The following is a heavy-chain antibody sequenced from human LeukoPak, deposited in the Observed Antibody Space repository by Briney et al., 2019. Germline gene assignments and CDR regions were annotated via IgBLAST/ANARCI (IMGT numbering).Heavy chain of an antibody. CDR1: GGSISRYY. CDR2: IYHSGST. Sequence: SETLSLTCTVSGGSISRYYWSWIRQPPGKGLEWIGYIYHSGSTNYNPSLKSRVTISVDTSKNQFSLKLSSVTAADTAVYYCARSVGAAGSYYYYGMDVWGQGTTVTVSS. J-gene: IGHJ6*02. V-gene: IGHV4-59*01. CDR3: ARSVGAAGSYYYYGMDV. D-gene: IGHD1-26*01.